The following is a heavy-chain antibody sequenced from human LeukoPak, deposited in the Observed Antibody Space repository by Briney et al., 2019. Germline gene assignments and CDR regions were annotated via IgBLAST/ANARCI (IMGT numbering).Heavy chain of an antibody. CDR3: AKSSLYGDFPNDY. D-gene: IGHD4-17*01. CDR1: GFTFSSYT. Sequence: PGGSLRLSCAASGFTFSSYTMSWVRQAPGKGLEWVSAISGSGGSTYYADSVKGRFTISRDNSKNTLYLQMNSLRAEDTAVYYCAKSSLYGDFPNDYWGQGTLVTVSS. J-gene: IGHJ4*02. V-gene: IGHV3-23*01. CDR2: ISGSGGST.